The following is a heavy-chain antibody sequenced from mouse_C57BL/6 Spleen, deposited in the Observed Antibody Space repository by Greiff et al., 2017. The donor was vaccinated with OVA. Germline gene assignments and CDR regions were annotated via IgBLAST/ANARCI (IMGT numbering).Heavy chain of an antibody. CDR1: GFTFSDYY. Sequence: VQLKESEGGLVQPGSSMKLSCTASGFTFSDYYMAWVRQVPEKGLEWVANINYDGSSTYYLDSLKSRFIISRDNAKNILYLQMSSLKSEDTATYYCARDSPYYYGSSYWYFDVWGTGTTVTVSS. D-gene: IGHD1-1*01. CDR2: INYDGSST. CDR3: ARDSPYYYGSSYWYFDV. V-gene: IGHV5-16*01. J-gene: IGHJ1*03.